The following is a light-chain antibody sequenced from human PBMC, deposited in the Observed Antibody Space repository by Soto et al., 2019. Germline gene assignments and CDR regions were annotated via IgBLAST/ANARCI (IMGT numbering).Light chain of an antibody. CDR2: DNS. V-gene: IGLV1-40*01. CDR3: QSYDSSLSGWV. J-gene: IGLJ1*01. CDR1: ISNIGAGYD. Sequence: QPVLTQPPSVSGAPGQRVTISCTGSISNIGAGYDVHWYQQLPGTAPKLLIYDNSNRPSGVPDRFSGSKSGTSASLAITGLQAEDEADYYCQSYDSSLSGWVFGTGTKVTVL.